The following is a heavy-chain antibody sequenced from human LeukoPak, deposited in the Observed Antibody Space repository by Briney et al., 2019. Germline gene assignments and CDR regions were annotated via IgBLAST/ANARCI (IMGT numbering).Heavy chain of an antibody. CDR1: GGSISSSSYY. Sequence: SETLSLTCTVSGGSISSSSYYWGWIRQPPGKGLEWIGSIYYSGSTNHNPSLKSRVTISVDTSKNQFSLKLSSVTAADTAVYYCARAYCSSTSCFPFDYWGQGTLVTVSS. D-gene: IGHD2-2*01. V-gene: IGHV4-39*07. CDR3: ARAYCSSTSCFPFDY. CDR2: IYYSGST. J-gene: IGHJ4*02.